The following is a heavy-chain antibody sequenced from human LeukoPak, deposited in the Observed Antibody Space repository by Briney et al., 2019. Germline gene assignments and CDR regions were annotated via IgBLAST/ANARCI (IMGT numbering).Heavy chain of an antibody. Sequence: GGSLRLSCAASGFTFSSYAMSWVRPAPGKGLEWVSAISDTGGSKYYADSVKGRFTISRDNSKNTLYLQMNSLRAEDTAVYYCAKEGGPYCGGDCYSDYWGQGTLVIVSS. D-gene: IGHD2-21*02. J-gene: IGHJ4*02. CDR3: AKEGGPYCGGDCYSDY. V-gene: IGHV3-23*01. CDR1: GFTFSSYA. CDR2: ISDTGGSK.